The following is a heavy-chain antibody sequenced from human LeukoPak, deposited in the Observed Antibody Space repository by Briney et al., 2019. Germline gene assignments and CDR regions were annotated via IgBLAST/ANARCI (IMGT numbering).Heavy chain of an antibody. CDR3: AGLSGSSRAFDI. CDR1: GGSISSYY. J-gene: IGHJ3*02. CDR2: IYYSGST. Sequence: SEALSLTCTVSGGSISSYYWSWIRQPPGKGLEWIGYIYYSGSTNYNPSLKSRVTISVDTSKNQFSLKLSSVTAADTAVYYCAGLSGSSRAFDIWGQGTMVTVSS. D-gene: IGHD1-26*01. V-gene: IGHV4-59*08.